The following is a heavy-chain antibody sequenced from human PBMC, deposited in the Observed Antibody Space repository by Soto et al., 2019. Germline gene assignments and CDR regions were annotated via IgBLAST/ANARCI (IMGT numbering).Heavy chain of an antibody. D-gene: IGHD6-13*01. CDR3: ARDLLYSTRSTVRFDI. J-gene: IGHJ3*02. CDR1: GYTFTNYG. Sequence: VQLVQPGVEVKKPGASVKVSCKASGYTFTNYGISWVRQAPGQGLEWMGWINTYNGNTNYAQKVQGRVTMTTETSKSTAYMELRSLRSDDTAVYYCARDLLYSTRSTVRFDIWGQGTMLTVSS. CDR2: INTYNGNT. V-gene: IGHV1-18*01.